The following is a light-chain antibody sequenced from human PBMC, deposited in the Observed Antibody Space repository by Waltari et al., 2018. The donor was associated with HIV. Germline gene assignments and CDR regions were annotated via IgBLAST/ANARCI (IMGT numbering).Light chain of an antibody. CDR1: RSNIGTNY. J-gene: IGLJ3*02. CDR2: RNS. Sequence: QSVLTQPPSASGTPGQRVTISCSGRRSNIGTNYIYWYQQLPGTSPKLLIYRNSQRPSGVPDRFSGSKSGTSASLAISDLRSEDEADYYCSAWDDSLSGRVFGGGTKLTVL. V-gene: IGLV1-47*01. CDR3: SAWDDSLSGRV.